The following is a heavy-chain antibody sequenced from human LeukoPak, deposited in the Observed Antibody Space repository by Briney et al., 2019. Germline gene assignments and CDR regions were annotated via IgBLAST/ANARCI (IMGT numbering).Heavy chain of an antibody. CDR2: INWNGGST. D-gene: IGHD5-18*01. CDR3: ARTGWIQLWSYYYYYMDV. CDR1: GFTFDDYG. V-gene: IGHV3-20*04. J-gene: IGHJ6*03. Sequence: GGSLRLSCAASGFTFDDYGMSWVRQAPGKGLEWVSGINWNGGSTGYADSVKGRFTISRDNAKNSLYLQMNSLRAEDTALYYCARTGWIQLWSYYYYYMDVWGKGTTVTVSS.